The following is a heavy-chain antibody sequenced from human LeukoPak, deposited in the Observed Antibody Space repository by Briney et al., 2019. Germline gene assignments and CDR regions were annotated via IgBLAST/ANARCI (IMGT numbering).Heavy chain of an antibody. V-gene: IGHV1-69*13. D-gene: IGHD5-12*01. Sequence: SVKVSCKASGDTFSSYTFTWVRQAPGQGLEWMGGIIPMFGTANYAQKFQGRVTISADESTTTAYMELSSLRSEDTAVYYCARGEYTGSQFDYWGQGTLVTASS. J-gene: IGHJ4*02. CDR1: GDTFSSYT. CDR2: IIPMFGTA. CDR3: ARGEYTGSQFDY.